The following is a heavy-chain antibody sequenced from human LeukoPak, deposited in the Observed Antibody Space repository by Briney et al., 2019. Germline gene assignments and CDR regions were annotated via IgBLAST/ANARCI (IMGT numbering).Heavy chain of an antibody. D-gene: IGHD3-9*01. J-gene: IGHJ4*02. Sequence: SETLSLTCTVSGGSISAHFWSWIRQPPGEGLEWIAYISYPGTTNYNPSLKSRVTMSVDTSKNQFSLKLSSVTAADTAVYYCARSFDAATAQYYFDYWGQGTLVTVSS. V-gene: IGHV4-59*11. CDR2: ISYPGTT. CDR1: GGSISAHF. CDR3: ARSFDAATAQYYFDY.